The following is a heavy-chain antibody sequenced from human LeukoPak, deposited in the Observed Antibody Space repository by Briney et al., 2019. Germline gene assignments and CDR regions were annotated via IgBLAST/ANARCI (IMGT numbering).Heavy chain of an antibody. J-gene: IGHJ4*02. CDR3: AIDLSRYFDWLSPY. Sequence: GGSLRLSCAASGFTFSSYSMDWVRQAPGKGLEWVSSISISSSYIFYADSVKGRLPISRDNAKNSMYLQMNSLRAEETAVYYCAIDLSRYFDWLSPYWGQGTLVTVSS. D-gene: IGHD3-9*01. CDR1: GFTFSSYS. CDR2: ISISSSYI. V-gene: IGHV3-21*01.